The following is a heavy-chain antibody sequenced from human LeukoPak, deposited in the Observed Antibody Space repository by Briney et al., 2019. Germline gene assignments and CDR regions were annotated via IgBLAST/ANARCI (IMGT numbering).Heavy chain of an antibody. D-gene: IGHD2-2*01. CDR1: GYSFTSYW. CDR2: IYPGDSDT. V-gene: IGHV5-51*01. J-gene: IGHJ4*02. Sequence: GESLKTSCKGSGYSFTSYWIAWVRQMPGKGLEWMGIIYPGDSDTRYSPSFQGQVTISADKSISTAYLQWSSLKASDTAMYYCARRLGYCSSTSCYSPHAFDYWGQGTLVTVSS. CDR3: ARRLGYCSSTSCYSPHAFDY.